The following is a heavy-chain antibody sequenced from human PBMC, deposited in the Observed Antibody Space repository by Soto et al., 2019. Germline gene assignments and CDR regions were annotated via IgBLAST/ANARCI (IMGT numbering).Heavy chain of an antibody. J-gene: IGHJ6*02. CDR2: ISWDGGST. CDR1: GFTFDDYT. CDR3: AKGLDYYGMDV. V-gene: IGHV3-43*01. Sequence: GESLKISCAASGFTFDDYTMHWVRQAPGKGLEWVSLISWDGGSTYYADSVKGRFTISRDNSKNSLYLQMNSLRTEDTALYYCAKGLDYYGMDVWGQGTTVTVSS.